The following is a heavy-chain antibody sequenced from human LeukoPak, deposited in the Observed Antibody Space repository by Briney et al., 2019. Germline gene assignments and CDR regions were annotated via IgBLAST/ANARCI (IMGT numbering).Heavy chain of an antibody. V-gene: IGHV1-18*04. CDR3: ARDYYDSSGYRTFDY. CDR1: AYTFTDYY. Sequence: ASVKVSCTASAYTFTDYYVHWVRQAPGQGLEWMGGIIPIFGTANYAQKLQGRVTMTTDTSTSTAYMELRSLRSDDTAVYYCARDYYDSSGYRTFDYWGQGTLVTVSS. D-gene: IGHD3-22*01. CDR2: IIPIFGTA. J-gene: IGHJ4*02.